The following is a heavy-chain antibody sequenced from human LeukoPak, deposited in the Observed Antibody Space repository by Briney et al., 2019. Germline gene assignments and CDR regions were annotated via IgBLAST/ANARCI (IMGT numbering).Heavy chain of an antibody. J-gene: IGHJ4*02. CDR3: ARGRGWVDY. V-gene: IGHV3-7*01. D-gene: IGHD3-16*01. Sequence: PGGSLRLSCVASGFTFNNYWMSWVRQAPGKGLEWVANIGYVGGEKYVDSVKGRFTISRDNTKNSLFLQMNSLRVDDMAVYYCARGRGWVDYWGQGTLVTVSS. CDR1: GFTFNNYW. CDR2: IGYVGGEK.